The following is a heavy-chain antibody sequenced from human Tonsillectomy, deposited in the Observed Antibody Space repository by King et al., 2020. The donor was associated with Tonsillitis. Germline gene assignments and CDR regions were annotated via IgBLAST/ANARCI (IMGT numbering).Heavy chain of an antibody. CDR3: TRSQAGSNWFDP. V-gene: IGHV2-70*04. CDR1: GFSLSTDEMR. J-gene: IGHJ5*02. CDR2: IDWDDEK. Sequence: TLKESGPALVKPTQTLTLTCTFSGFSLSTDEMRVSWVRQPPGKALEWLARIDWDDEKFYSTSLETRLTISRDTSKNQVVLRMTNMDPGDTATYYCTRSQAGSNWFDPWGRGTLVTVSS.